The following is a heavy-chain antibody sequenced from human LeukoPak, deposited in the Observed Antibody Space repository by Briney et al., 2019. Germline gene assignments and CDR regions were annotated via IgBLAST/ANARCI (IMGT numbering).Heavy chain of an antibody. CDR1: GGSFSGYY. J-gene: IGHJ6*02. V-gene: IGHV4-34*01. Sequence: SETLCLTCAVYGGSFSGYYWSWIRQPPGKGLEWIGEINHSGSTNYIPSLKSRVTISVDTSKNQFSLKLSSVTAADTAVYYCAREGGGTVTTFFRRSYYYYGMDVWGQGTTVTVSS. CDR3: AREGGGTVTTFFRRSYYYYGMDV. CDR2: INHSGST. D-gene: IGHD4-17*01.